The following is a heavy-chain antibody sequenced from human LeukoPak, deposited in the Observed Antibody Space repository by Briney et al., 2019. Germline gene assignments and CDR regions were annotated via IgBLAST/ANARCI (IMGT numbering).Heavy chain of an antibody. CDR3: AREDLSYSSSYYYYYMDV. J-gene: IGHJ6*03. CDR1: GGSISSHY. Sequence: SETLSLTCTVSGGSISSHYWSWIRQPPGKGLEWIGYIYYSGSTNYNPSLKSRVTISVDTSKNQFSLKLSSVTAADTAVYYCAREDLSYSSSYYYYYMDVWGKGTTVTVSS. D-gene: IGHD6-6*01. CDR2: IYYSGST. V-gene: IGHV4-59*11.